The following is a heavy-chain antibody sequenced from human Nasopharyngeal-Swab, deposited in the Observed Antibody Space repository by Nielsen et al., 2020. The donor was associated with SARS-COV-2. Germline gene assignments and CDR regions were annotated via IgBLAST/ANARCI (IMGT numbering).Heavy chain of an antibody. Sequence: SLKISCAASGFTFSSYAMHWVRQAPGKGLEWVSGISWNSGSIGYADSVKGRFTISRDNAKNSLYLQMNSLRAEDTALYYCAALLDYGDYGPDYWGQGTLVTVSS. CDR3: AALLDYGDYGPDY. J-gene: IGHJ4*02. CDR1: GFTFSSYA. V-gene: IGHV3-9*01. CDR2: ISWNSGSI. D-gene: IGHD4-17*01.